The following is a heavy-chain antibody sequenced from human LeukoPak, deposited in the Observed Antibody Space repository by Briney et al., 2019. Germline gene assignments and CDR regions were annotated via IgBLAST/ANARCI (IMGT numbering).Heavy chain of an antibody. D-gene: IGHD2-8*01. V-gene: IGHV4-4*07. J-gene: IGHJ6*03. CDR2: IYTSGST. CDR1: GGSISSYY. CDR3: ARESCTNGVCYSYYYYYMDV. Sequence: SETLSLTCTVSGGSISSYYWSWIRQPAGKGLEWIGRIYTSGSTKYNPSLKSRVTMSVDTSKNQFSLKLSSVTAADTAVYYCARESCTNGVCYSYYYYYMDVWGKGTTVTVSS.